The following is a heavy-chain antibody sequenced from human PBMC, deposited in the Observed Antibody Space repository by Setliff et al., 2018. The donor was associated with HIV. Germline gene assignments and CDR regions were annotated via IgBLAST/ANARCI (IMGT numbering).Heavy chain of an antibody. CDR1: GYILTSHY. CDR3: ARSSEASVTLGGWFDP. Sequence: ASVKVSCKASGYILTSHYMHWVRQAPGQGLEWMGIINPSVGSTSYAQNFQDRVTITADKSSTTVYMELSSLRSEDTAFYYCARSSEASVTLGGWFDPWGQGTLVTVSS. V-gene: IGHV1-46*01. J-gene: IGHJ5*02. D-gene: IGHD3-16*01. CDR2: INPSVGST.